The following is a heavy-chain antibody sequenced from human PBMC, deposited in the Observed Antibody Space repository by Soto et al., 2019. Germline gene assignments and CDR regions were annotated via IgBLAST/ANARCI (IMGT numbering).Heavy chain of an antibody. CDR3: AIDVVVVVAATRRRWGAFDI. Sequence: GASVKVSCKASGYTFTSYAMHWVRQAPGQRLEWMGWINAGNGNTKYSQKFQGRVTITRDTSASTAYMELRSLRSDDTAVYFCAIDVVVVVAATRRRWGAFDIWGQGTMVTVSS. D-gene: IGHD2-15*01. CDR1: GYTFTSYA. CDR2: INAGNGNT. V-gene: IGHV1-3*01. J-gene: IGHJ3*02.